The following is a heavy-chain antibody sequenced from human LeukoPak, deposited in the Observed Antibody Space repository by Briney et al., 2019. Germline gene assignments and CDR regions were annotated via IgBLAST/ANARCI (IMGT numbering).Heavy chain of an antibody. CDR3: ARGPNYVWGSYRYFDY. J-gene: IGHJ4*02. CDR2: IYSGST. V-gene: IGHV4-30-4*08. D-gene: IGHD3-16*02. CDR1: GGSVSSGSYY. Sequence: PSETLSLTCTVSGGSVSSGSYYWSWIRQPPGKGLEWIGYIYSGSTHYNPSLKSRVTISVDTSKNQFSLKLSSVTAADTAVYYCARGPNYVWGSYRYFDYWGQGTLVTVSS.